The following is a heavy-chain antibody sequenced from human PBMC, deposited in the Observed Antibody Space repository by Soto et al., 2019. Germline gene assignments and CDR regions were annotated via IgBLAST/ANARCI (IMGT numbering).Heavy chain of an antibody. CDR1: GGSISSSSYY. V-gene: IGHV4-39*01. D-gene: IGHD2-2*01. CDR3: EGVVPAAIMWNGMDV. J-gene: IGHJ6*02. CDR2: IYYSGST. Sequence: QLQLQESGPGLVKPSETLSLTCTVSGGSISSSSYYWGWIRQPPGKGLEWIGSIYYSGSTYYNPSLKSRVTISVDTSKNQFSLKLSSVTAADTAVYYCEGVVPAAIMWNGMDVWGQGTTVTVSS.